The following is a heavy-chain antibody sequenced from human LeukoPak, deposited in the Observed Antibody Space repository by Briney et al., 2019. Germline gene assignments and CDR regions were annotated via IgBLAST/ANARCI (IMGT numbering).Heavy chain of an antibody. CDR1: GYRFTNYW. CDR3: AKIDRQYCSRSSCYALDY. Sequence: GESLKISCQASGYRFTNYWIGWVRQMPGKGLEWMGIIYPTDSDTRYSPSFQGQVTISIDKSISTAYLQWRSLKASDTAIYYCAKIDRQYCSRSSCYALDYWGQGTQVTVSS. D-gene: IGHD2-2*01. CDR2: IYPTDSDT. J-gene: IGHJ4*02. V-gene: IGHV5-51*01.